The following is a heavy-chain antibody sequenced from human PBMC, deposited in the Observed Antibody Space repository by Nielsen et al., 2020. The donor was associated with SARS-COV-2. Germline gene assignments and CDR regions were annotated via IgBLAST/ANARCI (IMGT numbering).Heavy chain of an antibody. CDR3: ARDRIGLRFLEWLYPWGYYYYGMDV. CDR1: GYTFTGYY. V-gene: IGHV1-2*06. CDR2: INPNSGGT. J-gene: IGHJ6*02. D-gene: IGHD3-3*01. Sequence: ASVKVSCKASGYTFTGYYMHWVRQAPGQGLEWMGRINPNSGGTNYAQKFQGRVTMTRDTSISTAYMELSRLRSDDTAVYYCARDRIGLRFLEWLYPWGYYYYGMDVWGQGTTVTVSS.